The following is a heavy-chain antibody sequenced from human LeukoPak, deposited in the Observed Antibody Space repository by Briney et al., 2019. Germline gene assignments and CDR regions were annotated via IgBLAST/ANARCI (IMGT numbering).Heavy chain of an antibody. CDR3: ARAYYYDSSGIDY. CDR1: GYTFTGYY. D-gene: IGHD3-22*01. J-gene: IGHJ4*02. V-gene: IGHV1-2*02. CDR2: INPNSGGT. Sequence: ASVKVSCKASGYTFTGYYMHWVRQAPGHGLEWMGWINPNSGGTNYAQKFQGRVTMTRDTSISTAYMELSRLRSDDTAVYYCARAYYYDSSGIDYWGQGTLVTVSS.